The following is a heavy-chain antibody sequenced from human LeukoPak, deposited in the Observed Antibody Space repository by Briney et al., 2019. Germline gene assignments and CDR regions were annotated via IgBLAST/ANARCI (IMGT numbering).Heavy chain of an antibody. CDR2: INPNSGGT. CDR1: GYTFTGYY. CDR3: AREGQGWLQFEYFDY. V-gene: IGHV1-2*02. D-gene: IGHD5-24*01. J-gene: IGHJ4*02. Sequence: ASVKVSCKASGYTFTGYYMHWVRQAPGQGLEWMGWINPNSGGTNYAQKFQGRVTITADKSTSTAYMELSSLRSEDTAVYYCAREGQGWLQFEYFDYWGQGTLVTVSS.